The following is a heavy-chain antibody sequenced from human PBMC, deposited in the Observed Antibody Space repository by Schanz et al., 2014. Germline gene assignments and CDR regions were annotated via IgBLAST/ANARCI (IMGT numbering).Heavy chain of an antibody. CDR3: AKHVRSLTGNDY. J-gene: IGHJ4*02. V-gene: IGHV3-23*01. CDR1: GFTFTTYA. Sequence: DVQLLESGGGLVQPGESLRLSCAASGFTFTTYAMTWVRQAPGKGLEWVSGISGSGGSTYDADSVKGRFTISRDNSKNTLYLQVNSLRAEDTAVYYCAKHVRSLTGNDYWGQGTLVTVSS. CDR2: ISGSGGST. D-gene: IGHD3-9*01.